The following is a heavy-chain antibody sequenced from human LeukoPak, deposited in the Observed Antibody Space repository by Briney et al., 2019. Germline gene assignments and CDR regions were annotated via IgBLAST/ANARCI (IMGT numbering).Heavy chain of an antibody. D-gene: IGHD5-12*01. J-gene: IGHJ4*02. V-gene: IGHV3-15*01. CDR2: IRSKTAGGTI. CDR3: TVAILAPMWDC. CDR1: GFTFANAW. Sequence: GGSLRLSCATSGFTFANAWMSWVRQAPGKGLEWVGRIRSKTAGGTIDYAAPVKGRFTISRDDSKDTLHLQMSSLKTEDTGVYYCTVAILAPMWDCWGQGTLVTVSS.